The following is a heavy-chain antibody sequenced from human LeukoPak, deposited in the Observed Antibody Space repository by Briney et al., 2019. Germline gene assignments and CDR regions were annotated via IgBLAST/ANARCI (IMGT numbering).Heavy chain of an antibody. CDR1: GGSFSGYY. V-gene: IGHV4-34*01. CDR2: IYYSGST. Sequence: SETLSLTCAVYGGSFSGYYWSWIRQPPGKGLEWIGSIYYSGSTYYNPSLKSRVTISVDTSKNQFSLKLSSATAADTAVYYCARHLYPTQEDYFDYWGQGTLVTVSS. D-gene: IGHD5/OR15-5a*01. CDR3: ARHLYPTQEDYFDY. J-gene: IGHJ4*02.